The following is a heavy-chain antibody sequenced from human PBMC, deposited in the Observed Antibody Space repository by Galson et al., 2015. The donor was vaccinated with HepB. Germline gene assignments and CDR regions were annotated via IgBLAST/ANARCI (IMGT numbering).Heavy chain of an antibody. CDR2: ISAYNGNT. CDR1: GGTFSSYT. J-gene: IGHJ4*02. V-gene: IGHV1-18*01. Sequence: SVKVSCKASGGTFSSYTISWVRQAPGQGLEWMGWISAYNGNTNYAQKLQGRVTMTTDTFTSTAYMELRSLRSDDTAVYYCARDQTVYYYGSGSNFDYWGQGTLVTVSS. D-gene: IGHD3-10*01. CDR3: ARDQTVYYYGSGSNFDY.